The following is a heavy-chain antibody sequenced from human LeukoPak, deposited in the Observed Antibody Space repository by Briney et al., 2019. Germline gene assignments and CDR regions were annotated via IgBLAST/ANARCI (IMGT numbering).Heavy chain of an antibody. J-gene: IGHJ5*02. D-gene: IGHD6-13*01. V-gene: IGHV4-39*07. CDR3: ARDSPQDKYSSSWLVGPKQNWFDP. Sequence: PSETLSLTCTVSGGSIRSSSHYWGWVRQPPGKGLQWIGGIYYGGSTYYNPSLKSRVTISVDTSKNQFSLKLSSVTAADTAVYYCARDSPQDKYSSSWLVGPKQNWFDPWGQGTLVTVSS. CDR2: IYYGGST. CDR1: GGSIRSSSHY.